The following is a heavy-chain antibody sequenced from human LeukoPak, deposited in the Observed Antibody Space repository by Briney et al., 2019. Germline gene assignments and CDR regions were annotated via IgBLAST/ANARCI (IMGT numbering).Heavy chain of an antibody. V-gene: IGHV4-34*01. CDR3: ARAGVYGSGSYYGY. CDR1: GGSFSGYY. J-gene: IGHJ4*02. D-gene: IGHD3-10*01. CDR2: INHSGST. Sequence: SETLSLTCAVYGGSFSGYYWSWIRQPPGKGLEWIGEINHSGSTNYNPSLKSRVTISVDTSKNQFSLKLSSVTAADTAVYYCARAGVYGSGSYYGYRGQGTLVTVSS.